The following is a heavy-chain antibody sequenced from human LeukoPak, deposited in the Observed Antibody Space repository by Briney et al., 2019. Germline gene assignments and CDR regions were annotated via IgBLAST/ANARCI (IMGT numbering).Heavy chain of an antibody. CDR3: AREGGYDPFEY. V-gene: IGHV3-48*01. CDR2: ISSTSGTI. Sequence: GGSLRLSCAASGFIFRSHTMNWVRQGPGKGLEWVSYISSTSGTIYYADSVKGRFTISRDNAKNTLYLQMNSLRADDTAVYYCAREGGYDPFEYWGQGTLVTVSS. CDR1: GFIFRSHT. J-gene: IGHJ4*02. D-gene: IGHD5-12*01.